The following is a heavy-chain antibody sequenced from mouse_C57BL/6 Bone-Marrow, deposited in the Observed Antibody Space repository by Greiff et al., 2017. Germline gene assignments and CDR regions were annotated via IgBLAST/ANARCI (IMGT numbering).Heavy chain of an antibody. CDR2: SRNKANDYTT. J-gene: IGHJ1*03. CDR1: GFTFSDFY. V-gene: IGHV7-1*01. D-gene: IGHD2-10*01. Sequence: EVMLVESGGGLVQSGRSLRLSCATSGFTFSDFYMEWVRQAPGKGLEWIAASRNKANDYTTEYSASVKGRFIVSRDTSQSILYLQMNALRAEDTAIYYCARGSYQGYFEVWGTGTTVTVSS. CDR3: ARGSYQGYFEV.